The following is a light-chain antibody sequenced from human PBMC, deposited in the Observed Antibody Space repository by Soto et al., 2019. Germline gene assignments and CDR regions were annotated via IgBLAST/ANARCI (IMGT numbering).Light chain of an antibody. Sequence: QSALTQPASVSGSPGQSITISCTGTSSDVGGYNFVSWYQHHPGKAPKLIIYDVSNRPSGVSNRFSGSKSGNTASLTISGFQAEDEADYYCTSYTSSFTYVFGTGTKVTVL. J-gene: IGLJ1*01. CDR3: TSYTSSFTYV. CDR1: SSDVGGYNF. V-gene: IGLV2-14*03. CDR2: DVS.